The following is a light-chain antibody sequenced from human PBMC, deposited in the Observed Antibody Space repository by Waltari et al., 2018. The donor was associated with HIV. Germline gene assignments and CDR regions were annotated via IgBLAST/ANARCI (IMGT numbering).Light chain of an antibody. CDR3: AAWDESLSGNV. Sequence: QSVLPQPPSVSGTPGQRVTLSCSGSSSNIVNNSVYWYQQLPGMAPKLLIYRNNDRPSGVPDRFSGSKSGTSASLTISGLRSEDEGDYYCAAWDESLSGNVFGTGTKVPVL. CDR2: RNN. J-gene: IGLJ1*01. CDR1: SSNIVNNS. V-gene: IGLV1-47*01.